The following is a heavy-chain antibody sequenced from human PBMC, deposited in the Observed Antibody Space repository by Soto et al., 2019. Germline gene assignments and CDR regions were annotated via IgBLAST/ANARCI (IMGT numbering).Heavy chain of an antibody. V-gene: IGHV4-34*01. D-gene: IGHD1-7*01. CDR3: ARGITGTTAYYYYMDV. J-gene: IGHJ6*03. Sequence: SETLSLTCTVSGGSISSYYWSWIRQPPGKGLEWIGEINHSGSTNYNPSLKSRVTISVDTSKNQFSLKLSFVTAADTAVYYCARGITGTTAYYYYMDVWGKGTTVTVSS. CDR2: INHSGST. CDR1: GGSISSYY.